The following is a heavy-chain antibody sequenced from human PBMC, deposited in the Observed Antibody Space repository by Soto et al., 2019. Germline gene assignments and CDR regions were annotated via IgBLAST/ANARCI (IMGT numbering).Heavy chain of an antibody. D-gene: IGHD6-25*01. CDR1: GYTFTSYW. CDR3: ARGGNQLEY. Sequence: PGESLKISCKCSGYTFTSYWIAWVRQLPGKGLEWLGSVYPGDSDRRDNPTFQGHVTMSVDKSSNTVYLQWSSLNASDTAMYYCARGGNQLEYWGQGVLVTVSS. V-gene: IGHV5-51*01. CDR2: VYPGDSDR. J-gene: IGHJ4*02.